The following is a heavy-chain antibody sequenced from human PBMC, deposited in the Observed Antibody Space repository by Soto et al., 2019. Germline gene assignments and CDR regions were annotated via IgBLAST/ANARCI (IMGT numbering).Heavy chain of an antibody. J-gene: IGHJ3*02. CDR3: AREDSRNSDAFDI. CDR1: GGTFSSYA. CDR2: IIPIFGTA. Sequence: QVQLVQSGAEVKKPGSSVKVSCKASGGTFSSYAISWVRQAPGQGLEWMGGIIPIFGTANYAQKFQGRVTITADKSPSTADMELSSLRSEDTAVYYCAREDSRNSDAFDIWGQGTMVTVSS. D-gene: IGHD6-13*01. V-gene: IGHV1-69*06.